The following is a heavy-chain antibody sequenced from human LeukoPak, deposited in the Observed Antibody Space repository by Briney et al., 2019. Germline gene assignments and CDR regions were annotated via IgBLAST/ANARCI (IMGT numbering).Heavy chain of an antibody. CDR2: ISSSSSTI. CDR1: GFTFSSYS. J-gene: IGHJ3*02. V-gene: IGHV3-48*01. D-gene: IGHD5-12*01. CDR3: AREVVTQAIYSGYDALEI. Sequence: PGGSLRLSCAASGFTFSSYSMNWVRQAPGKGLEWVSYISSSSSTIYYADSVKGRFTISRDNAKNSLYLQMNSLRAEDTAVYYCAREVVTQAIYSGYDALEIWGQGTMVTVSS.